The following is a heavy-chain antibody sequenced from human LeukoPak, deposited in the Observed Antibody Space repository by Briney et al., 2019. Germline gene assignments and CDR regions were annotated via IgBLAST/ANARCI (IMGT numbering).Heavy chain of an antibody. CDR1: GGSISSHY. CDR2: IYYSGST. D-gene: IGHD6-13*01. J-gene: IGHJ4*02. CDR3: ARQLGYFDY. Sequence: SQTLPLTCTVSGGSISSHYWSWIRQPPGKGLEWIGYIYYSGSTNYNPSLKSRVTISVDTSKNQFSLKLSSVTAADTAVYYCARQLGYFDYWGQGTLVTVSS. V-gene: IGHV4-59*11.